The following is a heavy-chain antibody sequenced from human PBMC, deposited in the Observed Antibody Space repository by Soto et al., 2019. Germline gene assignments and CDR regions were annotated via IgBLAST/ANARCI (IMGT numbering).Heavy chain of an antibody. J-gene: IGHJ5*02. CDR1: GGSISSGGYY. CDR2: IYYSGST. D-gene: IGHD3-10*01. CDR3: ARGTLWFGELYALGGFDP. Sequence: SETLSLTCTVSGGSISSGGYYWSWIRQHPGKGLEWIGYIYYSGSTYYNPSLKSRVTISVDTSKNQFSLKLSSVTAADTAVYYCARGTLWFGELYALGGFDPWGQGTLVTVSS. V-gene: IGHV4-31*03.